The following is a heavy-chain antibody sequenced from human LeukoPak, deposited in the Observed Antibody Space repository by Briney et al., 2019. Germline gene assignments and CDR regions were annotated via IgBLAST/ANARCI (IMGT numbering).Heavy chain of an antibody. CDR3: ARVGDWNDLVY. D-gene: IGHD1-1*01. CDR1: GGSINSYY. CDR2: IYYSGRT. V-gene: IGHV4-59*01. J-gene: IGHJ4*02. Sequence: SETLSLTCTVSGGSINSYYWSWIRQPPGKGLEWIGYIYYSGRTNYNPSLKSRVTILVDTSKNQFSLKLSSVTAADTAVYYCARVGDWNDLVYWGQGILVTVSS.